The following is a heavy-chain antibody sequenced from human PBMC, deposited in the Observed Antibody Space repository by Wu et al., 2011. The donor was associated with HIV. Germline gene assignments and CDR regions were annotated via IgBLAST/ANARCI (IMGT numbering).Heavy chain of an antibody. V-gene: IGHV1-2*02. J-gene: IGHJ5*02. CDR3: ARGSRTEANWDFGGSAP. CDR1: GYTFSGYH. D-gene: IGHD3-3*01. CDR2: INPNSGAT. Sequence: QVQLVQSGAEVKKPGASAKVSCKASGYTFSGYHIHWVRQAPGQGLEWVGWINPNSGATQCAKKFQERVAMTRDTSISTAYMELNRLTSDDTAIYYCARGSRTEANWDFGGSAPWGRGNPWSTVSS.